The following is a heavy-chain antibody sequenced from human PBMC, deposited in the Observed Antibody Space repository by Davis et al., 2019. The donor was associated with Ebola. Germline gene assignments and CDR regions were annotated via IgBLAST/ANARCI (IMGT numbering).Heavy chain of an antibody. CDR1: GFTFSSYA. V-gene: IGHV3-23*01. D-gene: IGHD3-10*01. CDR2: ISASGGST. J-gene: IGHJ4*02. Sequence: GESLKISCAASGFTFSSYAMSWVRQAPGKGLEWVSAISASGGSTYYADSVKGRFTISRDNSKSTLYLQMNSLRAEDAAVYYCAKDLQYYYGSADYWGQGTLVTVSS. CDR3: AKDLQYYYGSADY.